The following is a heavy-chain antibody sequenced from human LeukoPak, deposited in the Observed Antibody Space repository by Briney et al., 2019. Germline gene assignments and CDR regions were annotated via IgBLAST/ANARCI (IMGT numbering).Heavy chain of an antibody. CDR1: GFTFSSYE. J-gene: IGHJ4*02. V-gene: IGHV3-48*03. D-gene: IGHD6-19*01. Sequence: GGSLRLSCAASGFTFSSYEMNWVRQAPGKGLEWVSYISSGSTIYYADSVKGRFTISRDNAKNSLYLQMNSLRAEDTAVYYCARPLGIAVAGYDYWGQGTLVTVSS. CDR2: ISSGSTI. CDR3: ARPLGIAVAGYDY.